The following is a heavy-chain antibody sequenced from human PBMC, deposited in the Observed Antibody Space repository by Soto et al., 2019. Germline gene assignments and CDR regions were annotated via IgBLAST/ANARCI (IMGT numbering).Heavy chain of an antibody. CDR3: ARQRIVAAGTFVDY. Sequence: SETLSLTCIVSGDSINSTSYYWGWIRQPPGQGLEWIASIYFSGSTYNNPSLKSRLTVSVDTSKGQFSLKLSSVTAADTALYYCARQRIVAAGTFVDYWGQGSLVTVSS. V-gene: IGHV4-39*01. CDR1: GDSINSTSYY. D-gene: IGHD6-13*01. CDR2: IYFSGST. J-gene: IGHJ4*02.